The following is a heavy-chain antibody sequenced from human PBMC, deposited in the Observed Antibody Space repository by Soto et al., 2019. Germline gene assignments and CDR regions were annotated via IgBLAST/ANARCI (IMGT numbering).Heavy chain of an antibody. CDR3: ARDRVCSSTSCYEAWFDP. V-gene: IGHV1-18*01. J-gene: IGHJ5*02. D-gene: IGHD2-2*01. CDR2: IIAYNGNT. Sequence: QVQLVQSGAEVKKPGASVEVSCKASGYTFTSYGIRWVRQAPGQGLEWMGWIIAYNGNTNYAQKLQGRVTMTTDTSTSTAYMELRSLRSDDTAVYYCARDRVCSSTSCYEAWFDPWGQGTLVTVSS. CDR1: GYTFTSYG.